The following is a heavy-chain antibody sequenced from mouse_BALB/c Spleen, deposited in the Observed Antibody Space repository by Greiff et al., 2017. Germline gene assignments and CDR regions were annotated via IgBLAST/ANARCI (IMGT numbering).Heavy chain of an antibody. Sequence: EVQLQESGGGLVKPGGSLKLSCAASGFTFSSYAMSWVRQSPEKRLEWVAEISSGGSYTYYPDTVTGRFTISRDNAKNTLYLEMSSLRSEDTAMYYCARETFDYWGQGTTLTVSS. CDR1: GFTFSSYA. J-gene: IGHJ2*01. V-gene: IGHV5-9-4*01. CDR3: ARETFDY. CDR2: ISSGGSYT.